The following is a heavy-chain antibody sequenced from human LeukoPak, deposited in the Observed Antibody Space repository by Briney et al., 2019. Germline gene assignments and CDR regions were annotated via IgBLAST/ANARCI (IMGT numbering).Heavy chain of an antibody. CDR3: ARDGRGYSYGVDYYFDY. CDR2: IIPIFGTA. Sequence: AASVKVSCKASGGTFSSYAISWVRQAPGQGLERMGRIIPIFGTANYAQKFQGRVTITTDESTSTAYMELSSLRSEDTAVYYCARDGRGYSYGVDYYFDYWGQGTLVTVSS. V-gene: IGHV1-69*05. J-gene: IGHJ4*02. D-gene: IGHD5-18*01. CDR1: GGTFSSYA.